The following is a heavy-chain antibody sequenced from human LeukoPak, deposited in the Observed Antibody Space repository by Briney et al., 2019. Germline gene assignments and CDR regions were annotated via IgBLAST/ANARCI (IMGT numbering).Heavy chain of an antibody. CDR3: ARARIAVAGAHGDYYYGMDV. V-gene: IGHV4-34*01. Sequence: GSLRLSCAASGFTLSNYAMGWVRQAPGKGLEWIGEINHSGSTNYNPSLKSRVTISVDTSKNQFSLKLSSVTAADTAVYYCARARIAVAGAHGDYYYGMDVWGQGTTVTVSS. D-gene: IGHD6-19*01. J-gene: IGHJ6*02. CDR1: GFTLSNYA. CDR2: INHSGST.